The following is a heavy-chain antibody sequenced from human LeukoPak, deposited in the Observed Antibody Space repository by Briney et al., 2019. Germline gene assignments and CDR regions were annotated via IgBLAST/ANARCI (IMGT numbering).Heavy chain of an antibody. J-gene: IGHJ4*02. CDR2: ISAYNGNT. V-gene: IGHV1-18*01. Sequence: GASVKVSCTASGYTFTSYGISWVRQAPGQGLEWMGWISAYNGNTNYAQKLQGRVTMTTDTSTSTAYMELRSLRSDDTAVYYCARDDTAMAPRPFDYWGQGTLVTVSS. CDR3: ARDDTAMAPRPFDY. CDR1: GYTFTSYG. D-gene: IGHD5-18*01.